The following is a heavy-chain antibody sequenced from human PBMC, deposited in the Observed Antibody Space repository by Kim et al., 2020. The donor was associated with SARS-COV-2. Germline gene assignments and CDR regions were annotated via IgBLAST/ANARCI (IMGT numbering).Heavy chain of an antibody. J-gene: IGHJ4*02. CDR2: INHSGST. D-gene: IGHD5-18*01. V-gene: IGHV4-34*01. Sequence: SETLSLTCAVYGGSFSGYYWSWIRQPPGKGLEWIGEINHSGSTNYNPSLKSRVTISVDTSKNQFSLKLSSVTAADTAVYYCARGTAHGYSYGYYDYWGQGTLVTVSS. CDR1: GGSFSGYY. CDR3: ARGTAHGYSYGYYDY.